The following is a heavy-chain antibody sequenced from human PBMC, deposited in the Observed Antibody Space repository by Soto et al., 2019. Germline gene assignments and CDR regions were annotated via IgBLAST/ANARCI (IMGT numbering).Heavy chain of an antibody. CDR3: ARGSGYCSSTSCYHAFDI. Sequence: QVQLQQWGAGLLKPSETLSLTCAVYGGSFSGYYWSWIRQPPGKGLEWIGEINHSGSTNYNPSLKGRVNISVDTSKNQFSLKLSSVTAADTAVYYCARGSGYCSSTSCYHAFDIWGQGTMVTVSS. V-gene: IGHV4-34*01. J-gene: IGHJ3*02. CDR1: GGSFSGYY. D-gene: IGHD2-2*01. CDR2: INHSGST.